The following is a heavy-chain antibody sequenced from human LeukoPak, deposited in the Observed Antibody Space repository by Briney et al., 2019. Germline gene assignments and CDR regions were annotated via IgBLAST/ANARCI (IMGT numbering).Heavy chain of an antibody. D-gene: IGHD6-19*01. J-gene: IGHJ4*02. CDR3: ARVGGSGSFDS. V-gene: IGHV3-64*01. CDR1: GFTFSSSA. CDR2: IGYGGDT. Sequence: QTGGSLRLSCAASGFTFSSSAMSWIRQAPGKGLEYVSAIGYGGDTYYANSVKGRFTISRDISKNTLYLQMGSLRPEDMAVYYCARVGGSGSFDSWGQGTLVSVSS.